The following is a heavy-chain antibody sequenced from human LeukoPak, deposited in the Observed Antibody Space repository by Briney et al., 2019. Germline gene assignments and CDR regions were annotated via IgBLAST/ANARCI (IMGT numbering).Heavy chain of an antibody. CDR3: VKDHLVGYSGYDRRFDY. D-gene: IGHD5-12*01. Sequence: PGGSLRLSCAASGFTFSSYEMNWVRQAPGKGLEWVSYISSSGSTIYYADSVKGRFTISRDNAKNSLYLQMNSLRAEDTAVYYCVKDHLVGYSGYDRRFDYWGQGTLVTVSS. CDR1: GFTFSSYE. V-gene: IGHV3-48*03. J-gene: IGHJ4*02. CDR2: ISSSGSTI.